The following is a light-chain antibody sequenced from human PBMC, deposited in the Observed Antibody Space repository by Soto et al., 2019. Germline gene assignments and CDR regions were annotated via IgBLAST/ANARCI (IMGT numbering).Light chain of an antibody. CDR1: NSNIGSNA. V-gene: IGLV1-44*01. CDR3: AAWDDTLNGVL. J-gene: IGLJ2*01. Sequence: QSVLTQPPSASETPGQRVTISCSGSNSNIGSNAVNWYQQLPGTAPKLLIYSNNQRPSRVPDRFSGSKSGTSASLAISGLQSEDEADYYCAAWDDTLNGVLFGGGTKLTVL. CDR2: SNN.